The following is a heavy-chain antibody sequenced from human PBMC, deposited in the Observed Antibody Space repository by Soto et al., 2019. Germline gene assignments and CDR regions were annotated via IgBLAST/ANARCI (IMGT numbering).Heavy chain of an antibody. CDR2: IYYSGST. V-gene: IGHV4-39*01. D-gene: IGHD3-22*01. J-gene: IGHJ4*02. CDR3: ARHDPYFYYYDSSGYLDY. CDR1: GGSISSSSYY. Sequence: SETLSLTCTVSGGSISSSSYYWGWIRQPPGKGLEWIGSIYYSGSTYYKTSLKSRVTISVDTSKNQFSLKLSSVTAADTAVYYFARHDPYFYYYDSSGYLDYWGQGTLVTVSS.